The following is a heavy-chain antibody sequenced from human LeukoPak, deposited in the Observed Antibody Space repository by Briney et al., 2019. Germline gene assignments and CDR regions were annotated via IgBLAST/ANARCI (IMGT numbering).Heavy chain of an antibody. V-gene: IGHV3-30*04. CDR1: GFTFSSYA. Sequence: PGGSLRLSCAASGFTFSSYAMHWVRQAPGKGLEWVAVISYDGSNKYYADSVKGRFTISRDNSKNTLYLQMNSLRAEDTAVYYCARVTRVNYYGLGSYNFWGQGTLVTVSS. CDR3: ARVTRVNYYGLGSYNF. CDR2: ISYDGSNK. D-gene: IGHD3-10*01. J-gene: IGHJ4*02.